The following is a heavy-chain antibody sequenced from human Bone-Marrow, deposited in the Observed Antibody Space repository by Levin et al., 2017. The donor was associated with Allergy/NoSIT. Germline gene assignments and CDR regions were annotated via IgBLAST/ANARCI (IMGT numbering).Heavy chain of an antibody. CDR1: GFSLGTNGMC. D-gene: IGHD5-18*01. J-gene: IGHJ4*02. CDR3: ARVMCPEYTYGGLFDY. CDR2: IHWDDGK. V-gene: IGHV2-70*11. Sequence: SGPTLVKPTQTLTLTCTFSGFSLGTNGMCVSWIRQPPGKALEWLARIHWDDGKYYSTSLKTRLTISKDTSKNQVLLTMTNMEPMDTATYSCARVMCPEYTYGGLFDYWGQGTLVTVSS.